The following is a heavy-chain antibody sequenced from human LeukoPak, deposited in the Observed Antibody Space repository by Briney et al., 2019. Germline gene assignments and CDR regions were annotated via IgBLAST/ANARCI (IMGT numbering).Heavy chain of an antibody. D-gene: IGHD6-13*01. J-gene: IGHJ4*02. Sequence: AGSLTLSCSASGFTFSSYAMSWVRPGQGKGLEWVSAISGSGGSTYYEDSVKGPFTIDRDNSKNTLYLQMTSLRAQDTAVYYCASALTYCIAAACFDYWGQGTLVTVSS. V-gene: IGHV3-23*01. CDR3: ASALTYCIAAACFDY. CDR1: GFTFSSYA. CDR2: ISGSGGST.